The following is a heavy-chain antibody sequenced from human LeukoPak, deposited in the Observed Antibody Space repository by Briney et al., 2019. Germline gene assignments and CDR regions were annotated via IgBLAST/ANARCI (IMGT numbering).Heavy chain of an antibody. V-gene: IGHV3-48*03. J-gene: IGHJ4*02. CDR3: VRGVVVTAPTGDY. D-gene: IGHD2-21*02. Sequence: GGSLRLSCAASGFTFSSYEMNWVRQAPGKGLEWVSHISSSGSTRYYADSVKGRFTISRDNAENSLYLQMNSLRVEDTAIYYCVRGVVVTAPTGDYWGQGTLVTVSS. CDR2: ISSSGSTR. CDR1: GFTFSSYE.